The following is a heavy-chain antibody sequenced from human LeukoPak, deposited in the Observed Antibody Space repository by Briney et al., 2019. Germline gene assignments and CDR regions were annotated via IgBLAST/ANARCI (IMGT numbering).Heavy chain of an antibody. V-gene: IGHV1-8*03. J-gene: IGHJ5*02. Sequence: AASVKVSCKASGYTFTSYDINWVRQATGQGLEWMGWMNPNSGNTGYAQKFQGRVTITRNTSISTAYMELSSLRSEDTAVYYCARVSSTEGWFDPWGQGTLVTVSS. CDR1: GYTFTSYD. D-gene: IGHD2-2*01. CDR3: ARVSSTEGWFDP. CDR2: MNPNSGNT.